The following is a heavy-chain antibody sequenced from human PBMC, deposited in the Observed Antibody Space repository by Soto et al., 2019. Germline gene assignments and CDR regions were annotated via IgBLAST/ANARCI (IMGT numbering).Heavy chain of an antibody. CDR3: ARGDATKIVVTTYYAMDV. V-gene: IGHV1-69*12. D-gene: IGHD3-22*01. J-gene: IGHJ6*02. CDR1: GGSLSNFG. Sequence: QVQLVQSGAEVKKPGSSVKVSCTASGGSLSNFGISWVRQAPGQGLEWMGAIIPVFGTPNYAQKFQDRVTINADESTTTVYMEVRSLTSEDTAVYHCARGDATKIVVTTYYAMDVWGQGTTVTVSS. CDR2: IIPVFGTP.